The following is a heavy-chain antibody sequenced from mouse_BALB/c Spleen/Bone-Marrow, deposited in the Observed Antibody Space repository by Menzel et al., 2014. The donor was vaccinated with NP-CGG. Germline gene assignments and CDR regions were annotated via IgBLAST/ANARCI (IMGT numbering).Heavy chain of an antibody. V-gene: IGHV1S135*01. D-gene: IGHD2-10*01. CDR1: GYSFTGYN. CDR2: IDPYNGGT. CDR3: AREAAYYGNYGAMDY. J-gene: IGHJ4*01. Sequence: EVQLQQSGPELGKPGASVKISCKASGYSFTGYNMYWVKQSRRESLEWIGYIDPYNGGTSYNQKSKGKATLTVDKSSSTAYMHLNSLTSEDSAIYYCAREAAYYGNYGAMDYWGQGTSVTVSS.